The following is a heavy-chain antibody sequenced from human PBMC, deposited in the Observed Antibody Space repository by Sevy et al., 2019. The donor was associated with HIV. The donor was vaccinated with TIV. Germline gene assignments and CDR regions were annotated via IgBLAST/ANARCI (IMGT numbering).Heavy chain of an antibody. CDR2: IIPIFGTA. D-gene: IGHD6-6*01. CDR1: GGTFSSYA. Sequence: ASVKVSCKASGGTFSSYAISWVRQAPGQGLEWMGGIIPIFGTANYAQKFQGRVTITADESTSTADMELSSLRSEDTAVYYCARSIAARQGKSFDPWGQGTLVTVSS. V-gene: IGHV1-69*13. J-gene: IGHJ5*02. CDR3: ARSIAARQGKSFDP.